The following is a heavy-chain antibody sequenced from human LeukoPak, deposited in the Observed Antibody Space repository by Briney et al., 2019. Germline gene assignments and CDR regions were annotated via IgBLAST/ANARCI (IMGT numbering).Heavy chain of an antibody. V-gene: IGHV4-34*01. CDR3: ARGRRGSGSFNQRPFDY. Sequence: SETLSLTCAVYGGSFSGYYWSWIRQPPGKGLEWIGEINHSGSTNYNPSLKSRVTISVDTSKNQFSLKLSSVTAADTAVYYCARGRRGSGSFNQRPFDYWGQGTLVTVSS. J-gene: IGHJ4*02. D-gene: IGHD3-10*01. CDR1: GGSFSGYY. CDR2: INHSGST.